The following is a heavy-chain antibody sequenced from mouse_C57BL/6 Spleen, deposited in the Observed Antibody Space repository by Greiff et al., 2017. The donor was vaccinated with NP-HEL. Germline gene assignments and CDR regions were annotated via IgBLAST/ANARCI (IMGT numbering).Heavy chain of an antibody. Sequence: QVQLQQPGAELVKPGASVKLSCKASGYTFTSYWMPWVKQRPGQGLEWIGMIHPNSGSTNYNEKFKSKATLTVDKSSSTAYMQLSSLTSEDSAVYYCARSTMVTAGFDYWGQGTTLTVSS. V-gene: IGHV1-64*01. CDR2: IHPNSGST. CDR3: ARSTMVTAGFDY. J-gene: IGHJ2*01. CDR1: GYTFTSYW. D-gene: IGHD2-2*01.